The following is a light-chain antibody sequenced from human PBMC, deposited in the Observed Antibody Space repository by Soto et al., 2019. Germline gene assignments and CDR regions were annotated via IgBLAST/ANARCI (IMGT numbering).Light chain of an antibody. Sequence: QSVLTQPPSASGTPGQRVTISCSGSPSNIGSNTVSWYQQFSGSAPRLIMYGDYRRPSGVPDRFSGSKSGTSASLAISGLQSEDEFIFYCAAWDESLRGHVVFGGGPKLPVL. V-gene: IGLV1-44*01. J-gene: IGLJ2*01. CDR1: PSNIGSNT. CDR2: GDY. CDR3: AAWDESLRGHVV.